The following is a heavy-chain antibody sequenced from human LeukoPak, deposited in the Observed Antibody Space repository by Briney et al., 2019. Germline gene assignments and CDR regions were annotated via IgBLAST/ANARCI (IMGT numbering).Heavy chain of an antibody. Sequence: ASVKVSSKASGYTFTSYYMHWVRQAPGQGLEWMGIINPSGGSTSYAQKFQGRVTMTRDTSTSTVYMELSSLRSEDTAVYYCARLLPQDAFDIWGQGTMVTVSS. CDR2: INPSGGST. D-gene: IGHD3-22*01. V-gene: IGHV1-46*01. CDR1: GYTFTSYY. CDR3: ARLLPQDAFDI. J-gene: IGHJ3*02.